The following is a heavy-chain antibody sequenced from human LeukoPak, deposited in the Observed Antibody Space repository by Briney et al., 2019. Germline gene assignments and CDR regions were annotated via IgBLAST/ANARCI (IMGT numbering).Heavy chain of an antibody. D-gene: IGHD5-24*01. CDR2: IYHSGTT. Sequence: PSETLSLTCTVSGGSISSYYWGWIRQPPGKGLEWIGYIYHSGTTSYSPSLKSRITISVDTSKNQFSLKLTSVTAADTAVYYCARGRDGYNDGFDIWGQGTMVTVSS. J-gene: IGHJ3*02. CDR1: GGSISSYY. V-gene: IGHV4-59*01. CDR3: ARGRDGYNDGFDI.